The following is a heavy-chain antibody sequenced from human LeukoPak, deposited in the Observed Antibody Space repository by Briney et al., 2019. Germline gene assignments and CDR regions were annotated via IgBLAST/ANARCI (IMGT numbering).Heavy chain of an antibody. Sequence: GSLRLSCAASGFTFSDHYMDWVRQAPGKGLEWVGRIRNKANSYTTEYAASVKGRFTISRDDSKNSLYLQMSSLKTEDTALYYCARAKYSANDYSDYWGQGTLVTVSS. J-gene: IGHJ4*02. CDR1: GFTFSDHY. V-gene: IGHV3-72*01. CDR3: ARAKYSANDYSDY. D-gene: IGHD1-26*01. CDR2: IRNKANSYTT.